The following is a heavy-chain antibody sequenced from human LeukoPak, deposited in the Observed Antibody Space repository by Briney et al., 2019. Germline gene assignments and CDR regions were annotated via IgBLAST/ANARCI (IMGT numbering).Heavy chain of an antibody. CDR2: IYTSGST. V-gene: IGHV4-61*02. CDR1: GGSISSGSYY. CDR3: ARGAANNWFDP. D-gene: IGHD6-13*01. J-gene: IGHJ5*02. Sequence: TLSLTCTVSGGSISSGSYYWSWIRQPAGRGLEWIGRIYTSGSTTYNPSLKSRVTISIDTSKNQFSLKLSSVTAADTAVYYCARGAANNWFDPWGQGTLVTVSS.